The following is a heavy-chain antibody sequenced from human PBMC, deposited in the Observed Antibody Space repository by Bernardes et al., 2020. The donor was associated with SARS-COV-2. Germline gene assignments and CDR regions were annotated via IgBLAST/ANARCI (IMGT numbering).Heavy chain of an antibody. CDR2: INWNGGST. J-gene: IGHJ6*02. Sequence: GGSLRLSCAASGFTFDDYGMSWVRQAPGKGLEWVSCINWNGGSTGYADSVKGRFTISRDNAKNSLYLQMNSLRAEDTALYYCARGAFLNYDFWSGYPRGMDVWGQGTTVTVSS. CDR3: ARGAFLNYDFWSGYPRGMDV. D-gene: IGHD3-3*01. V-gene: IGHV3-20*04. CDR1: GFTFDDYG.